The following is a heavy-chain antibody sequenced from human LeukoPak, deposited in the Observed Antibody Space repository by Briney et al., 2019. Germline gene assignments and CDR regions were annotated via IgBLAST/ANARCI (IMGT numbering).Heavy chain of an antibody. J-gene: IGHJ4*02. Sequence: SQTLSLTCTVSGGSISSGSYYWSWIRQPAGKGLEWIGRIYTSGSTNYNPSLKSRVTISVDTSKNQFSPKLSSVTAADTAVYYCAREGDFWSGYYPHYFDYWGQGTLVTVSS. CDR2: IYTSGST. V-gene: IGHV4-61*02. CDR1: GGSISSGSYY. CDR3: AREGDFWSGYYPHYFDY. D-gene: IGHD3-3*01.